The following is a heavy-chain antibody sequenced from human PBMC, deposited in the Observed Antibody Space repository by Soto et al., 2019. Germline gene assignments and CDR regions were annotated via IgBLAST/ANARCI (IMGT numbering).Heavy chain of an antibody. Sequence: QVQLVQSGAEMKKPGSSVKVSCQSSGGTFNTYAMNWVRQAPGQGPERVGDISPMFGAANYAPKFQGRVTISADESTGTSYMQLSSLTSEDTALIFCAREVQVHTPAFVYWGQGTLVIVSS. D-gene: IGHD3-10*01. V-gene: IGHV1-69*19. J-gene: IGHJ4*02. CDR1: GGTFNTYA. CDR3: AREVQVHTPAFVY. CDR2: ISPMFGAA.